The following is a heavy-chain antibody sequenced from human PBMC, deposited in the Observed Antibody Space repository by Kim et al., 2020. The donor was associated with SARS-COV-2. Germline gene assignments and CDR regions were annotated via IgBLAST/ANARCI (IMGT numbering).Heavy chain of an antibody. D-gene: IGHD4-17*01. CDR3: ARALSYGDLYYYGMDV. V-gene: IGHV4-59*01. J-gene: IGHJ6*02. Sequence: SLKSRVTISVDTSKNQFSLKLSSVTAADTAVYYCARALSYGDLYYYGMDVWGQGTTVTVSS.